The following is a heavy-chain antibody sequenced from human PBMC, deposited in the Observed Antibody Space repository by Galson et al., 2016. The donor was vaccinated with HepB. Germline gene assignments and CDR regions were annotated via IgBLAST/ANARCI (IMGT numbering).Heavy chain of an antibody. V-gene: IGHV3-9*01. D-gene: IGHD3-9*01. Sequence: SLRLSCAVSGFTFDDYAMHWVRQTPGQGLDWVAGINWDSGNIVYLDSVKGRFTISRDNANKSLFLQMTSLRPEDTAFYYCVRDMRDNIVTGEAFDFWGQGTLVTVSS. CDR3: VRDMRDNIVTGEAFDF. CDR2: INWDSGNI. CDR1: GFTFDDYA. J-gene: IGHJ4*03.